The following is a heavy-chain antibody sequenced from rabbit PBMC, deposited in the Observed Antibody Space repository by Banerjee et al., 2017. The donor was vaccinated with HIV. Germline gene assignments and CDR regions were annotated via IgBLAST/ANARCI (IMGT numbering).Heavy chain of an antibody. CDR1: GFDFSSYY. J-gene: IGHJ3*01. V-gene: IGHV1S7*01. Sequence: QLKETGGGLVQPGGSLTLSCKASGFDFSSYYMSWVRQAPGKGLEWIGIIYAGKGSTDYASWVNGRFTISSDNAQNIVDLQMNSLTAADTATYFYAREGASSSGYYINAHIPTRLDLWGQGTLVTVS. D-gene: IGHD1-1*01. CDR2: IYAGKGST. CDR3: AREGASSSGYYINAHIPTRLDL.